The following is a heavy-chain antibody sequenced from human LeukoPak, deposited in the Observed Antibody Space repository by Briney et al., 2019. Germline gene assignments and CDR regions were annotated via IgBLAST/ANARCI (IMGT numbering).Heavy chain of an antibody. J-gene: IGHJ4*02. CDR1: GGSISSSSYY. V-gene: IGHV4-39*01. Sequence: PSETLSLTCTVSGGSISSSSYYWGWIRQPPGKGLEWIGSIYYSGSTYYNPSLKSRVTISVDTSKNQFSLKLSSVTAADTAVYYCARHDQEMATIFYDYWGQGTLVTVSS. CDR3: ARHDQEMATIFYDY. CDR2: IYYSGST. D-gene: IGHD5-24*01.